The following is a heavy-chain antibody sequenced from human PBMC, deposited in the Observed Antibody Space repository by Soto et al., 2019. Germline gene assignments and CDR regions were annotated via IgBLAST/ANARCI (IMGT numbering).Heavy chain of an antibody. J-gene: IGHJ4*02. D-gene: IGHD3-22*01. V-gene: IGHV3-30*04. CDR1: GFTFSSCA. Sequence: GGSLRLSCAASGFTFSSCAMHWVRQAPGKGLEWVALISYDGSNKYYADSVKGRFTISRDNSKNTLYLQMNSLRAEDTAVYYCAKDENRDDYYDSSGYYGYWGQGTLVTVSS. CDR2: ISYDGSNK. CDR3: AKDENRDDYYDSSGYYGY.